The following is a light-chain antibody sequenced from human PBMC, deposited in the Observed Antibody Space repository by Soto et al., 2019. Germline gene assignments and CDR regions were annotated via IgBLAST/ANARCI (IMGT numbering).Light chain of an antibody. V-gene: IGKV3-20*01. CDR3: QQYGRSPPYT. J-gene: IGKJ2*01. Sequence: EIVLTQSPGTLSLSPGERATLSCRASQSVSSSYLAWYQQKPGQAPRLLIYGASSRATGIPDRFSGSRSGTDLTLTISRLDPEDFAVYYCQQYGRSPPYTFGRGTKLEIK. CDR1: QSVSSSY. CDR2: GAS.